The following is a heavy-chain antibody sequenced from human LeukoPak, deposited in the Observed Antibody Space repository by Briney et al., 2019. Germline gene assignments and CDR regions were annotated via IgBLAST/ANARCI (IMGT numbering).Heavy chain of an antibody. V-gene: IGHV6-1*01. CDR3: ARDRFGIAVAGTGVYYYYGMDV. J-gene: IGHJ6*02. Sequence: SQTLSLTCAISGDSVSSNSAAWNWIRQSPSRGLEWLGRTYYRSKWYNDYAVSAKSRITINPDTSKNQFSLRLNSVTPEDTAVYYCARDRFGIAVAGTGVYYYYGMDVWGQGTTVTVSS. CDR2: TYYRSKWYN. D-gene: IGHD6-19*01. CDR1: GDSVSSNSAA.